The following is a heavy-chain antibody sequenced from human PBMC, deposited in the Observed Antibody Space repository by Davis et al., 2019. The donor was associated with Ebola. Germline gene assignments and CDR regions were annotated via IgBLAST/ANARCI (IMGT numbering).Heavy chain of an antibody. CDR1: GYTFTSYG. D-gene: IGHD4-11*01. Sequence: ASVKVSCKASGYTFTSYGISWVRQAPGQGLEWMGWISAYNGNTNYAQKLQGRVTMTTDTSTSTAYMELRSLRSDDTAVYYCAEDTVTSYLFAMDVWGQGTTVTVSS. J-gene: IGHJ6*02. V-gene: IGHV1-18*01. CDR3: AEDTVTSYLFAMDV. CDR2: ISAYNGNT.